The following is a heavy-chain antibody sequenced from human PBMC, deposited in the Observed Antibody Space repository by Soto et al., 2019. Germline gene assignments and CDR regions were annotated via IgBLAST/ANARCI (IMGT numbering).Heavy chain of an antibody. CDR1: GFTFSDYY. D-gene: IGHD2-15*01. V-gene: IGHV3-11*01. J-gene: IGHJ5*02. Sequence: QVQLVECGGGLVKPGGSLRLSCAASGFTFSDYYMSWIRQAPGKGLEWVSYISSSGSTIYYADSVKGRFTISRDNAKNSLYLQMNSLRAEDTAVYYCAREAADIVVVVAATQENWFDPWGQGTLVTVSS. CDR3: AREAADIVVVVAATQENWFDP. CDR2: ISSSGSTI.